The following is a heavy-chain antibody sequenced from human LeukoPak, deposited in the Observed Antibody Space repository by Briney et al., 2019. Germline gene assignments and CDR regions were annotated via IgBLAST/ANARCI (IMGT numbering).Heavy chain of an antibody. CDR2: IRYDGSYE. CDR3: AVMIRGDTHMDV. V-gene: IGHV3-30*02. D-gene: IGHD3-10*01. J-gene: IGHJ6*03. CDR1: GFTFSSYG. Sequence: PGGSLRLSCAASGFTFSSYGVHWVRQAPGKGLEWVAFIRYDGSYENYADSVKGRFTISRDNSKSTLYLQMNSLRAEDTAVYYCAVMIRGDTHMDVRGKGTTVTVSS.